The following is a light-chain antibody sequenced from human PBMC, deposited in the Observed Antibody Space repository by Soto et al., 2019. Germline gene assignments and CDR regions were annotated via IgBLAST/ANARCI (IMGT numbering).Light chain of an antibody. J-gene: IGLJ1*01. Sequence: QSVLTQPRSVSGSPGQSVTLSCTGTSSDVGGYDYVSWYQQHPDKAPKLNIYDVSRRPSGVPDRFSGSKSDNTASLTISGLQAEDDADYYCCSYAGNSRVFGTGTKVNVL. CDR1: SSDVGGYDY. CDR2: DVS. CDR3: CSYAGNSRV. V-gene: IGLV2-11*01.